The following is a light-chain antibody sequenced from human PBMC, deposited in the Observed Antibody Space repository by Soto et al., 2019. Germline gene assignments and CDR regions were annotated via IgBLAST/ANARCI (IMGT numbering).Light chain of an antibody. Sequence: QSALTQPASVSVSHGQSITISCTGTSSDIGSYDLVSWYQQHPARAPKLIIYEGSKLPSGVSMLFSGSKSGYTASLTISGLQAEYEADYFCWSYAGSITYVVFGGGTKLT. CDR3: WSYAGSITYVV. CDR1: SSDIGSYDL. CDR2: EGS. V-gene: IGLV2-23*01. J-gene: IGLJ2*01.